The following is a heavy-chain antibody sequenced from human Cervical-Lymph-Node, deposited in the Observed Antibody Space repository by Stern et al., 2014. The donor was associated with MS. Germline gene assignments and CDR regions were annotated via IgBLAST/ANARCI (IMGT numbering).Heavy chain of an antibody. V-gene: IGHV4-34*01. CDR1: GGSFGGYY. D-gene: IGHD6-13*01. J-gene: IGHJ5*02. Sequence: QVQLQQWGAGLLKPSETLSLICDVQGGSFGGYYWNWVRQPPGTGLEWIGEISDSAITNSTPSLKSRITISRDTSGAQFSLKVNSVTAADTAVYYCARGWVAARFDPWGQGTQVTVSS. CDR2: ISDSAIT. CDR3: ARGWVAARFDP.